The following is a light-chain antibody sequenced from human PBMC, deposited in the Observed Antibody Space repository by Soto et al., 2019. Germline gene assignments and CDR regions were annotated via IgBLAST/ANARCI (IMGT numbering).Light chain of an antibody. V-gene: IGLV1-40*01. CDR1: SSNIGAGYD. Sequence: QSVLTQPPSVSGAPGQRGTISCPGSSSNIGAGYDVHWYQQLPGTAPKLLIYGNSNRHSGVPDRFSGSKSGTSASLAITGLQAEDEADYYCQSYDSSLSGWVFGGGTKLTVL. CDR3: QSYDSSLSGWV. J-gene: IGLJ3*02. CDR2: GNS.